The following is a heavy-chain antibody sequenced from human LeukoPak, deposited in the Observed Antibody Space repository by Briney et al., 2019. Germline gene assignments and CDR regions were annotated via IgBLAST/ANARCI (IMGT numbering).Heavy chain of an antibody. V-gene: IGHV3-48*01. J-gene: IGHJ4*02. CDR1: GFTFSSYS. Sequence: PGGSLRLSCAASGFTFSSYSMNWVRQAPGKGLEWVSYISSSSSTIYYADSVKGRFTISRDNAKNSLYLQMNSLRAEDTAVYYCARGTVVVIAIPLDYWGQGTLVTVSS. CDR3: ARGTVVVIAIPLDY. D-gene: IGHD2-21*01. CDR2: ISSSSSTI.